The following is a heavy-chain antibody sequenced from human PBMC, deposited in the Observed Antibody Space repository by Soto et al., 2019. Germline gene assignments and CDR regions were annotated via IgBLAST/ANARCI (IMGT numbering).Heavy chain of an antibody. V-gene: IGHV4-4*02. CDR2: IYHSGST. CDR1: GGSISSSNW. Sequence: SETLSLTCAVSGGSISSSNWWSWVRQPPGKGLEWIGEIYHSGSTYYNPSLKSRVTISVDTSKNQFSLKLSSVTAADTAVYYCARRYSSAFDIWGQGTMVTVSS. CDR3: ARRYSSAFDI. D-gene: IGHD6-13*01. J-gene: IGHJ3*02.